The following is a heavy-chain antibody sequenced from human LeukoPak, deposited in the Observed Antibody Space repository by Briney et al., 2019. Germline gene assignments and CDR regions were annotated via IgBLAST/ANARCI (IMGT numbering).Heavy chain of an antibody. CDR1: GFTFSTYG. Sequence: GGSLRLSCEASGFTFSTYGMDWVRQAPGKGLEWVSSISASSKYIWYADSVKGRFTISRDNARNSLYLQMDSLRVEDTALYFCAKGSGPVRFTGHVLDYWGQGTLVTVSS. D-gene: IGHD2-8*02. CDR2: ISASSKYI. CDR3: AKGSGPVRFTGHVLDY. V-gene: IGHV3-21*04. J-gene: IGHJ4*02.